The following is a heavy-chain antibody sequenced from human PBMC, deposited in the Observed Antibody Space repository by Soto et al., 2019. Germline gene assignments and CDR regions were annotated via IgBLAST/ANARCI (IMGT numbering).Heavy chain of an antibody. D-gene: IGHD6-13*01. CDR1: GGTFSSYA. CDR2: IIPIFGTA. V-gene: IGHV1-69*12. J-gene: IGHJ5*02. Sequence: QVQLVQSGAEVKKPGSSVKVSCEASGGTFSSYAISWVRQAPGQGLEWMGGIIPIFGTANYAQKFQGRVTITADQSTSTGYMELSSQRSEDTAVYYCARPLDDSSSWYAWFDPWGQGTLVTVSS. CDR3: ARPLDDSSSWYAWFDP.